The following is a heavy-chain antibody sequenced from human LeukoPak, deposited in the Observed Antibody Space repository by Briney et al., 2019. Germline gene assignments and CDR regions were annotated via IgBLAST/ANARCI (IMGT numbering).Heavy chain of an antibody. CDR3: ARGHSYSPYYYDSSGYYYGY. CDR2: IYHSGST. Sequence: KPSETLSLTCSVSDYSISSGYYWGWIRQPPGKGLEWIGSIYHSGSTYYNPSLKSRVTISVDTSKNQFSLKLSSVTAADTAVYYCARGHSYSPYYYDSSGYYYGYWGQGTLVTVSS. D-gene: IGHD3-22*01. J-gene: IGHJ4*02. V-gene: IGHV4-38-2*02. CDR1: DYSISSGYY.